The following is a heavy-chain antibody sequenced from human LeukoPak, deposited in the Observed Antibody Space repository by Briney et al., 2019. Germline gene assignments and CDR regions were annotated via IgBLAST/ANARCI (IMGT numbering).Heavy chain of an antibody. J-gene: IGHJ6*03. CDR2: ISYSGSS. V-gene: IGHV4-39*07. Sequence: PSETLSLTCTVSGDSISSSSYYWGWIRQPPGKGLEWIGSISYSGSSYYTPSLRSRVTISIDTSKNQFSLKLSSVTAADTAVYYCASTAAAGWYYYYYMDVWGKGTTVTVSS. D-gene: IGHD6-13*01. CDR1: GDSISSSSYY. CDR3: ASTAAAGWYYYYYMDV.